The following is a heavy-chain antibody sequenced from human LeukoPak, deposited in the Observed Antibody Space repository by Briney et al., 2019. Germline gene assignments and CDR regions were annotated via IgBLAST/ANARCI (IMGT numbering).Heavy chain of an antibody. CDR2: IIPILGIA. CDR3: ARDPHSYYYDSSGYFDI. D-gene: IGHD3-22*01. J-gene: IGHJ3*02. Sequence: RASVTVSCKASGGTFSSYAISWVRQAPGQGLEWMGRIIPILGIANYAQKFQGRVTITADKSTSTAYMELSSLRSEDTAVYYCARDPHSYYYDSSGYFDIWGQGTMVTVSS. CDR1: GGTFSSYA. V-gene: IGHV1-69*04.